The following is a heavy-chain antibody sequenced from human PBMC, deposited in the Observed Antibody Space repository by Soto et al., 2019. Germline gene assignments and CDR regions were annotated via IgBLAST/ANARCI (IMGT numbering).Heavy chain of an antibody. D-gene: IGHD3-22*01. CDR3: AKDRNLEYYYDSSGPNPLDAFDI. Sequence: GGSLRLSCAASGCTFSGYGVHWVRQAPGKGLEWVAVISYDGSNKYYADSVKGRFTISRDNSKNTLYLQMNSLRAEDTAVYYCAKDRNLEYYYDSSGPNPLDAFDIWGHGTPVTVSS. V-gene: IGHV3-30*18. CDR2: ISYDGSNK. CDR1: GCTFSGYG. J-gene: IGHJ3*02.